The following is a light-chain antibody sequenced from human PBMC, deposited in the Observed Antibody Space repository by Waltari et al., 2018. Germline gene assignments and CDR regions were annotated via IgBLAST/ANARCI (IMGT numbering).Light chain of an antibody. V-gene: IGKV1-12*01. CDR2: GAT. CDR3: QQANTFPLT. CDR1: QGLRNW. J-gene: IGKJ4*01. Sequence: DIQLTQSPSSVSASVGASVTITCRASQGLRNWLAWYQQKPGKAPKLLIFGATTLQSGVPSRFSGSGSGTDFTLTISSLQPEDFATYYCQQANTFPLTFGGGTKVEIK.